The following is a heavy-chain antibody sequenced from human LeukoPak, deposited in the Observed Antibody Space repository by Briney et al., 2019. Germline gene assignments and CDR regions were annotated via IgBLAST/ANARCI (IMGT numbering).Heavy chain of an antibody. Sequence: GGSLRLSCVASGFTFSSYSMNWVRQAPGKGLAWVSYISSSGSTIYYADSVKGRFTISRDNSMNTLSLQMNNLRAEDTAVYYCAKEFYFATAVWGQGTTVTVSS. J-gene: IGHJ6*02. CDR3: AKEFYFATAV. D-gene: IGHD2-15*01. V-gene: IGHV3-48*01. CDR2: ISSSGSTI. CDR1: GFTFSSYS.